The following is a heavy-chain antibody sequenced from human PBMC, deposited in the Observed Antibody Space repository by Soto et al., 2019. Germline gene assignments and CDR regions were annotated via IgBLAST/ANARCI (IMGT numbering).Heavy chain of an antibody. J-gene: IGHJ4*02. V-gene: IGHV3-23*01. Sequence: EVRLSESGGQLLQPGGSLRLSCSASGFTFSTYTMNWVRQAPGKGLEWVSGIGGGGDTYYAASVKGRFTISRDKSKSMVFLEMNSLRVEVTAVYYCAKDRQPDGIWSFDYWGQGTLVTVSS. CDR2: IGGGGDT. D-gene: IGHD3-3*01. CDR1: GFTFSTYT. CDR3: AKDRQPDGIWSFDY.